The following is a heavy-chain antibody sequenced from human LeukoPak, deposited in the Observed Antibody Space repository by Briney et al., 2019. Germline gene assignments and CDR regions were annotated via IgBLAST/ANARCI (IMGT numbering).Heavy chain of an antibody. D-gene: IGHD2-21*02. CDR1: GFTVSSNY. Sequence: GGSLRLSCAASGFTVSSNYMSWVRQAPGKGLEWVSAISGSGGSTYYADSVKGRFTISRDNSKNTLYLQMNSLRAEDTAVYYCAKFRDCGGDCYIEYFQHWGQGTLVTVSS. J-gene: IGHJ1*01. CDR2: ISGSGGST. V-gene: IGHV3-23*01. CDR3: AKFRDCGGDCYIEYFQH.